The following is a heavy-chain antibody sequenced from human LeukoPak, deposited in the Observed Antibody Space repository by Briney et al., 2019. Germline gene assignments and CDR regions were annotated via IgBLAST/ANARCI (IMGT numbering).Heavy chain of an antibody. J-gene: IGHJ5*02. Sequence: GESLKISCKGSGYSFTSYWIGCVRQMPGKGLEWMVIIYPGDSDTRYSPSFQGTVTISADKSISTAYLQWSSLKASDTAMYYCARQYYCSSTSCYGGRWFDPWGQGTLVTVSS. CDR3: ARQYYCSSTSCYGGRWFDP. CDR1: GYSFTSYW. D-gene: IGHD2-2*01. CDR2: IYPGDSDT. V-gene: IGHV5-51*01.